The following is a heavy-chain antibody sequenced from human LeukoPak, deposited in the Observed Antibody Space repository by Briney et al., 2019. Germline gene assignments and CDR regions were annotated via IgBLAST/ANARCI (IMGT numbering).Heavy chain of an antibody. CDR2: INPNSGGT. J-gene: IGHJ4*02. D-gene: IGHD3-10*01. V-gene: IGHV1-2*02. Sequence: ASVKVSCKASGYTFTGYYMHWVRQAPGQGLEWMGWINPNSGGTNSAQKFQGRVTMTRDTSISTAYMNLSRLRSDDTAIYYCARGIIRGVRPFDYWGQGTLVTVSS. CDR1: GYTFTGYY. CDR3: ARGIIRGVRPFDY.